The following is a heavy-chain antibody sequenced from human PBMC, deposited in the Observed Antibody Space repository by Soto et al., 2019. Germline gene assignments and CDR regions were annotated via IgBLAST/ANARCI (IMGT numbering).Heavy chain of an antibody. D-gene: IGHD3-22*01. Sequence: ASVKVSCKASGYTFTGYYMHWVRQAPGQGLEWMGWINPNSGGTNYAQKFQGWVTMTRDTSISTAYMELSRLRSDDTAVYYCARDRDFDGVGALSYYDSSGYFLLDVWGQGTTVTVSS. CDR2: INPNSGGT. J-gene: IGHJ6*02. CDR3: ARDRDFDGVGALSYYDSSGYFLLDV. CDR1: GYTFTGYY. V-gene: IGHV1-2*04.